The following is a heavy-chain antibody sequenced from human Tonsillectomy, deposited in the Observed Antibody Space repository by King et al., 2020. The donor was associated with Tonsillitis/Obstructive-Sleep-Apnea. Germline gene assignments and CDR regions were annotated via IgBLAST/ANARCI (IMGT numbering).Heavy chain of an antibody. CDR1: GFTFSSYA. J-gene: IGHJ6*02. V-gene: IGHV3-64D*06. CDR3: VKGGDIVVVPAXHXXYYYGMDV. D-gene: IGHD2-2*01. Sequence: VQLVESGGGLVQPGGSLRLSCSASGFTFSSYAMHWVRQAPGKGLEYVSAISSNGGSTYYADSVKGRFTISRDNSKNTLYLQMSSLRAEDTAVYDCVKGGDIVVVPAXHXXYYYGMDVWGQXTXVTVSS. CDR2: ISSNGGST.